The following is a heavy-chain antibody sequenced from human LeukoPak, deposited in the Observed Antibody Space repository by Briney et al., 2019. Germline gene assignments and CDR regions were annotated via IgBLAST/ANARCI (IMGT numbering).Heavy chain of an antibody. J-gene: IGHJ5*02. CDR1: DFSISRGYY. CDR2: IYHSGTT. D-gene: IGHD3-10*01. V-gene: IGHV4-38-2*02. CDR3: ASALWKWFDP. Sequence: SETLSLTCTVSDFSISRGYYWGWIRQPPGKGLECIGTIYHSGTTYYNPSLKSRVTISVDTSKNQFSLKVSSVTAADTAVYYCASALWKWFDPWGQGILVTVSS.